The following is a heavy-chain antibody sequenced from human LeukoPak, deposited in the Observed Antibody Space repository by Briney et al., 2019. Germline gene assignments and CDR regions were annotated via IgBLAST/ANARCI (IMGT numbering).Heavy chain of an antibody. CDR1: GFTFSDYY. CDR2: ISSSGSTI. Sequence: GGSLRLSCAASGFTFSDYYMSWIRQAPGKGLEWVSYISSSGSTIYYADSVKGRFTISRDNAKNSLYLQMNSPRAEDTAVYYCARDQKRTSCYTFADRSGDCYSIWGQGTLVTVSS. V-gene: IGHV3-11*01. D-gene: IGHD2-21*02. J-gene: IGHJ4*02. CDR3: ARDQKRTSCYTFADRSGDCYSI.